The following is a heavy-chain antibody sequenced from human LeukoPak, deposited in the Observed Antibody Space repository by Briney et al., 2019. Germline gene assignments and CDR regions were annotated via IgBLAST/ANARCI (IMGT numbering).Heavy chain of an antibody. CDR2: INPNSGGT. Sequence: ASVKVSCKASGYTFTGYYMHWVLQAPGQGLEWMGWINPNSGGTNYAQKFQGWVTMTRDTSISTAYMELSRLRSDDTAVYYCARAIMDSSSSLDYWGQGTLVTVSS. J-gene: IGHJ4*02. CDR3: ARAIMDSSSSLDY. V-gene: IGHV1-2*04. D-gene: IGHD6-6*01. CDR1: GYTFTGYY.